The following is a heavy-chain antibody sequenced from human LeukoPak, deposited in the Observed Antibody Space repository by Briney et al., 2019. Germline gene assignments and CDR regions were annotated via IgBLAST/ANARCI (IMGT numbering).Heavy chain of an antibody. V-gene: IGHV3-48*02. CDR3: ARVGELDY. Sequence: GGSLRLSCAASGFTFSSYSMNWVRQAPGKGLERVSYISSSSSTIYYADSVKGRFTISRDNAQNSVYLQMNSLRDEDTAVYYCARVGELDYWGQGTLVTVSS. J-gene: IGHJ4*02. D-gene: IGHD1-26*01. CDR2: ISSSSSTI. CDR1: GFTFSSYS.